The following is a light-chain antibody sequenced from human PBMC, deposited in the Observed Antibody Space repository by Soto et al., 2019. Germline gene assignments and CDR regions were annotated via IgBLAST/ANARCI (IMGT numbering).Light chain of an antibody. Sequence: EIVMTQSPATLSASAGERVTLSCRASQSVRSNLAWYQQKPGQVPRVLIYGASTRAIGIPDRFSGSGSGTEFTLTISSLQSEDFAVYYCQHYNNLWGFGGGTKVEIK. CDR3: QHYNNLWG. J-gene: IGKJ4*01. CDR2: GAS. V-gene: IGKV3-15*01. CDR1: QSVRSN.